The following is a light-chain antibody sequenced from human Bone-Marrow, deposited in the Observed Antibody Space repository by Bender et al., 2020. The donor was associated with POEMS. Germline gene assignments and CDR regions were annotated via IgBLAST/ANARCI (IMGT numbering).Light chain of an antibody. CDR3: QSYDNSLGGWV. J-gene: IGLJ3*02. V-gene: IGLV1-40*01. CDR2: AVS. Sequence: QSVLTQPPSVSGAPGQRVTISCTGTSSDIGQYDYVSWYQQHPGKAPKLIIDAVSRRPSGVPDRFSGSKSGTSASLAITGLQAEDEGDYYCQSYDNSLGGWVFGGGTKLTVL. CDR1: SSDIGQYDY.